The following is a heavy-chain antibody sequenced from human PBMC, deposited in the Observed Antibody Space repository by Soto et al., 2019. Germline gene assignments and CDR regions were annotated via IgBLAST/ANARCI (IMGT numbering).Heavy chain of an antibody. D-gene: IGHD3-22*01. J-gene: IGHJ4*02. CDR2: MNPNSGNT. Sequence: QVQLVQSGAEVKKPGASVKVSCKASGYTFTSYDINWVRQATGQGLEWMGWMNPNSGNTGYAQKFQGRVTMTRNTSISTAYMELSSLRSEDTAVYYCARDPEGNYDRTGYYPPRFDSWGQGTLVTVSS. CDR3: ARDPEGNYDRTGYYPPRFDS. CDR1: GYTFTSYD. V-gene: IGHV1-8*01.